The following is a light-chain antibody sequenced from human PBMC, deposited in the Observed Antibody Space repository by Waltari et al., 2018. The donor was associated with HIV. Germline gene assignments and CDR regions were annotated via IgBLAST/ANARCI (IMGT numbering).Light chain of an antibody. Sequence: SYVVTQPPSVSVAPGGTATNTSGGNQLGGEMVHWYQQKPGQAPVLVIYDDSDRPSGIPERLSASNSGNTATLTISRVEAGDEADYYCQVWDIRSDSVVFGGGTKLTVL. CDR2: DDS. V-gene: IGLV3-21*04. J-gene: IGLJ2*01. CDR1: QLGGEM. CDR3: QVWDIRSDSVV.